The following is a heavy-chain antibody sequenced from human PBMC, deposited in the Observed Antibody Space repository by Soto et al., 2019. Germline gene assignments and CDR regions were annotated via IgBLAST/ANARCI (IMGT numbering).Heavy chain of an antibody. CDR3: ATSYMVRRSKYGIDV. V-gene: IGHV1-69*01. CDR1: GGTFSSYA. D-gene: IGHD3-10*01. J-gene: IGHJ6*02. CDR2: IIPIFGTA. Sequence: QVQLVQSGAEVKKPGSSVKVSCKASGGTFSSYAISWVRQAPGQGLAWMGGIIPIFGTANYAQKFQGRVTITADESTSRAEMEMSSLRSEDTAVYYCATSYMVRRSKYGIDVWGQGTTDTVS.